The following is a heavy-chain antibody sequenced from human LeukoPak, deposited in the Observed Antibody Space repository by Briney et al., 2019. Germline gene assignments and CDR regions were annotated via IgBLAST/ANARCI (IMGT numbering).Heavy chain of an antibody. Sequence: SVKVSCKASGGTFSSYAISWVRQAPGQGLEWMGRIIPIFGTANYAQKFQGRVTISTDESTSTAYMELSSLRSEDTAVYYCARAPGYRSGGSCLDYWGQGTLVTVSS. J-gene: IGHJ4*02. D-gene: IGHD2-15*01. CDR1: GGTFSSYA. CDR2: IIPIFGTA. CDR3: ARAPGYRSGGSCLDY. V-gene: IGHV1-69*05.